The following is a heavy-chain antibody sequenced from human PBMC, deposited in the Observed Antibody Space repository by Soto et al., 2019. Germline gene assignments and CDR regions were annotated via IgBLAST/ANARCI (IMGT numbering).Heavy chain of an antibody. CDR3: ARFLGPTSSENWFDH. Sequence: KLVQSGAEVKKPGASVKVSCQTSGYTFFSYAITWVRQAPGQGLEWMGWVSGYNGHTNYAQKFQERVTMTRDISTTTVFMEVRNLRSDDTAVYYCARFLGPTSSENWFDHWGQGTLVTVSS. J-gene: IGHJ5*02. V-gene: IGHV1-18*01. D-gene: IGHD1-26*01. CDR1: GYTFFSYA. CDR2: VSGYNGHT.